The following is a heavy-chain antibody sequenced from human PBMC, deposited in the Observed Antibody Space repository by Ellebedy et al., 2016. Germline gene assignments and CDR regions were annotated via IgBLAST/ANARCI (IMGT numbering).Heavy chain of an antibody. J-gene: IGHJ5*02. V-gene: IGHV3-21*04. D-gene: IGHD5-12*01. CDR1: GFTFSGYT. Sequence: GGSLRLSXAASGFTFSGYTMNWVRQAPGKGLEWVSSITSRGDYIYYADSVKGRFTISRDNAKNSLYLQMSSLRTDDTAFYYCAADIVATIGNWFDPWGQGTLVTVSS. CDR2: ITSRGDYI. CDR3: AADIVATIGNWFDP.